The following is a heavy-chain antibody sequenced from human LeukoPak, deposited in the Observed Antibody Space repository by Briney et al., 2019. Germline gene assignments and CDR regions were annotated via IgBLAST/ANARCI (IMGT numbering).Heavy chain of an antibody. J-gene: IGHJ4*02. CDR1: GGTFSSYT. D-gene: IGHD2-15*01. CDR2: IIPILGIA. Sequence: ASVKVSCKASGGTFSSYTISWVRQAPGQGLEWVGRIIPILGIANYAQKFQGRVTITADKSTSTAYMELSSLRSEDTAVYYCATSAGAVVVAAYFDYWGQGTLVTVSS. V-gene: IGHV1-69*02. CDR3: ATSAGAVVVAAYFDY.